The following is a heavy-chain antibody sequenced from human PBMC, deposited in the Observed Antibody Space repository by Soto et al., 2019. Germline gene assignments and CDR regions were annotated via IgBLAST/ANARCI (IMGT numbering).Heavy chain of an antibody. Sequence: PGESLRLSCAASGFTFSSYWMSWVRQAPGKGLEWVANIKQDGSEKYYVDSVKGRFTISRDNAKNSLYLQMNSLRAEDTAVYYCAREGYVPAAIGTSFAYWGQGTLVTVPS. CDR1: GFTFSSYW. CDR2: IKQDGSEK. J-gene: IGHJ4*02. CDR3: AREGYVPAAIGTSFAY. D-gene: IGHD2-2*02. V-gene: IGHV3-7*01.